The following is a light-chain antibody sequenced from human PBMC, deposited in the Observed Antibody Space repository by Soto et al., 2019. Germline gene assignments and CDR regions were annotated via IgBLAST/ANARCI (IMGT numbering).Light chain of an antibody. CDR1: QSVDSN. CDR2: GAS. CDR3: QQYHHWPPFT. V-gene: IGKV3-15*01. Sequence: EIVMTQSPATLSVSPGERATLSCRASQSVDSNYLAWYQQKPGQAPRLLIYGASIRATGIPARFSASGSGTEFTLTISSLQSEDFAVYYCQQYHHWPPFTFGGGTKVDIK. J-gene: IGKJ4*01.